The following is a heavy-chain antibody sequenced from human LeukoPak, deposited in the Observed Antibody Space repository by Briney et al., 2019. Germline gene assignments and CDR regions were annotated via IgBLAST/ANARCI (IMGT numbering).Heavy chain of an antibody. CDR2: ISGSGGST. CDR3: AKSKSYSSSSVYFQH. V-gene: IGHV3-23*01. D-gene: IGHD6-6*01. CDR1: GFTFSSYA. J-gene: IGHJ1*01. Sequence: GGSLRLSCAASGFTFSSYAMSWVRQAAGKGLEWVSAISGSGGSTYYADSVKGRFTISRDNSKNTLYLQMNSLRAEDTAVYYCAKSKSYSSSSVYFQHWGQGTLVTVSS.